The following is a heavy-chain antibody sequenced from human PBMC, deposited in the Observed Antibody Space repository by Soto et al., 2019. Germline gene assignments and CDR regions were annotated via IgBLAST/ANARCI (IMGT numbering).Heavy chain of an antibody. Sequence: LRLSCAASGFTFSTDAMNWVRQAPGKGLEWVSAISGGGGTTYSADSVKGRVTISRDNSKNTLYMQMNSLRAEDTAVYYCAKVSLGALTFTDYYYYGLDVWGQGTTVTVSS. CDR3: AKVSLGALTFTDYYYYGLDV. CDR1: GFTFSTDA. D-gene: IGHD1-26*01. J-gene: IGHJ6*02. V-gene: IGHV3-23*01. CDR2: ISGGGGTT.